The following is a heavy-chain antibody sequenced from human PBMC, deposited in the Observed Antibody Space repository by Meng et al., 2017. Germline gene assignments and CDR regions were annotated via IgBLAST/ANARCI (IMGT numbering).Heavy chain of an antibody. CDR1: GYTFTNYD. V-gene: IGHV1-8*01. Sequence: QVQLVQSGAEVKKPGASVKVSCKTSGYTFTNYDINWVRQATGQGLEWVGWMNPKSGNTGVAQKFQGRVTMTRDTSITTAYMELSSLRSEDTAVYYCARVYGDIDYWGQGTLVTVSS. CDR3: ARVYGDIDY. J-gene: IGHJ4*02. D-gene: IGHD4-17*01. CDR2: MNPKSGNT.